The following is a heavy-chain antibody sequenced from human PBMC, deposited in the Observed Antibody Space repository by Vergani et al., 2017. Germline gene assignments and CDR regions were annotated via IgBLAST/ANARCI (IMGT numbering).Heavy chain of an antibody. D-gene: IGHD2-2*01. CDR2: ISAYNGNT. Sequence: QVQLVQSVTEVEKPGASVKVSCKASGYTFTGYYIHWVRQAPGQGLEWMGWISAYNGNTNYAQKLQGRVTMTTDTSTSTAYMELRSLRSDDTAVYYCARDPDIVVVPAAPYYYYYYGMDVWGQ. CDR1: GYTFTGYY. CDR3: ARDPDIVVVPAAPYYYYYYGMDV. V-gene: IGHV1-18*04. J-gene: IGHJ6*02.